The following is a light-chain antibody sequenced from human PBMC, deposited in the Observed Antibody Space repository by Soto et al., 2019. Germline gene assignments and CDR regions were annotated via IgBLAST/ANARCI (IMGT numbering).Light chain of an antibody. J-gene: IGLJ1*01. CDR1: TSNIGSNY. V-gene: IGLV1-47*01. CDR2: RNN. CDR3: ATWDDSLNGFYV. Sequence: QSVLTQPPSASWTPGQGVTISCSGSTSNIGSNYVYWYQQLPGTAPKLLIYRNNQRPSGVPDRFSGSKSGTSASLAISGLRSDDEADYFCATWDDSLNGFYVFGTGTKVTVL.